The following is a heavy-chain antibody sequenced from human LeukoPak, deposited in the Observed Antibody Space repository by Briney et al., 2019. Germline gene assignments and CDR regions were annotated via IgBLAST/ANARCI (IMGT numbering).Heavy chain of an antibody. Sequence: PSETLSLTCTVSGGSISSGSYYWTWIRQPAGKGLEWIGRMYTSGSTNYNPSLKSRVTISVDTFKNQFSLKLSSVTAADTAVYYCARGAYYDSSTVWFDPWGQGTLVTVSS. J-gene: IGHJ5*02. V-gene: IGHV4-61*02. CDR3: ARGAYYDSSTVWFDP. CDR2: MYTSGST. D-gene: IGHD3-22*01. CDR1: GGSISSGSYY.